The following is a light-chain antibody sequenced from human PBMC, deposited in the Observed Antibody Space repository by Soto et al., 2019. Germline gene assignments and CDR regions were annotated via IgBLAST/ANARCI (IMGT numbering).Light chain of an antibody. CDR3: QSYDSSLSGYVV. Sequence: QAVVTQPPSVSGAPGQRVTISCTGNSSNIGAGYDVHWYQQLPGTAPKLLIYGNSNRPSGVPDRFSGSKSGTSASLAITGLQAEDEADYYCQSYDSSLSGYVVFGGRTKLTVL. CDR2: GNS. V-gene: IGLV1-40*01. J-gene: IGLJ2*01. CDR1: SSNIGAGYD.